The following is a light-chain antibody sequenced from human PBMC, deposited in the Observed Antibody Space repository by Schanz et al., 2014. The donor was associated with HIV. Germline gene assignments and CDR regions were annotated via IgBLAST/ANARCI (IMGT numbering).Light chain of an antibody. Sequence: QLVLTQSPSASASLGASVKLTCTLNSGHSSYAIAWHQQQPEKGPRYLMILNSDGSHSKGDGIPDRFSGSSSGAERYLTISSLQSEDEADYYCQTWGTGIRVFGGGTKLTVL. CDR2: LNSDGSH. CDR1: SGHSSYA. V-gene: IGLV4-69*01. J-gene: IGLJ3*02. CDR3: QTWGTGIRV.